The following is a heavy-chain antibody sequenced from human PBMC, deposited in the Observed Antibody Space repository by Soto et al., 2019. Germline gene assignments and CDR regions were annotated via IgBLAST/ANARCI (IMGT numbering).Heavy chain of an antibody. CDR1: GFTFSGSA. J-gene: IGHJ4*02. Sequence: EVQLVESGGGLVQPGGSLKLSCAACGFTFSGSAMHWVRQASGKGLEWVGRIRSKANSYATAYAASVKGRFTISRDDSKNTAYLQMNSLKTEDTAVYYCTRELLWFGELLAPDWGQGTLVTVSS. CDR2: IRSKANSYAT. V-gene: IGHV3-73*01. CDR3: TRELLWFGELLAPD. D-gene: IGHD3-10*01.